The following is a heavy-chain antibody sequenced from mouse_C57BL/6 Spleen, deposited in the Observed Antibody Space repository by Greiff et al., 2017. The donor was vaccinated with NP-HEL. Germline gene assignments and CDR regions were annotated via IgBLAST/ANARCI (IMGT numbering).Heavy chain of an antibody. CDR3: ARHEDYDGNFDY. CDR1: GFTFSSYG. J-gene: IGHJ2*01. D-gene: IGHD2-4*01. V-gene: IGHV5-6*02. Sequence: EVKLVESGGDLVKPGGSLKLSCAASGFTFSSYGMSWVRQTPDKRLEWVATISSGGSYTYYPDSVKGRFTISRDNAKNTLYLQMSSLKSEDTAMYYCARHEDYDGNFDYWGQGTTLTVSS. CDR2: ISSGGSYT.